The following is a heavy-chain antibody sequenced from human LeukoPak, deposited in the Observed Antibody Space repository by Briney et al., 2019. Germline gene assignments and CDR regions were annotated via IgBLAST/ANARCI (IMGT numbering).Heavy chain of an antibody. Sequence: GGSLRLSCAASGFTFSSYGIHWVRQAPGKGPEWVAVISYDGSNKYYADSVKGRFTISRDNSKNTLYLQMNSLRAEDTAVYYCAKDAQRGASCLDYWGQGTLVTVSS. V-gene: IGHV3-30*18. J-gene: IGHJ4*02. CDR1: GFTFSSYG. CDR2: ISYDGSNK. D-gene: IGHD2-2*01. CDR3: AKDAQRGASCLDY.